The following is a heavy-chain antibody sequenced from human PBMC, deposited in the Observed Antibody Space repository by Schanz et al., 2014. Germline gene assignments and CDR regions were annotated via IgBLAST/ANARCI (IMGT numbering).Heavy chain of an antibody. CDR3: ARNIIATARAYDI. CDR1: GYTFTGHH. CDR2: INPNSGDR. D-gene: IGHD6-13*01. Sequence: QVQLVQSGAEVKKPGASVKVSCKASGYTFTGHHMHWVRQAPGQGLEWMGWINPNSGDRNYAQKFQGRVILTRDTSISTAYMEVSRLRSDDTAVYYCARNIIATARAYDIWGQGTMVTVSS. J-gene: IGHJ3*02. V-gene: IGHV1-2*02.